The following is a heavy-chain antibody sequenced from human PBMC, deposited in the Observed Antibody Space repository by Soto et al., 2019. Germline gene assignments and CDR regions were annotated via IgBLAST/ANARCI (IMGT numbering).Heavy chain of an antibody. CDR2: IYYTSHN. CDR3: ASPPRLDR. V-gene: IGHV4-59*08. Sequence: SETLSLTCTVSGGSISSYYWSWIRQPPGKGLEWIGYIYYTSHNNYSHALKRLVTISEDTAQNQFSLQLSSVTAADTAVYHCASPPRLDRWGQGTPVTVPS. J-gene: IGHJ4*01. CDR1: GGSISSYY.